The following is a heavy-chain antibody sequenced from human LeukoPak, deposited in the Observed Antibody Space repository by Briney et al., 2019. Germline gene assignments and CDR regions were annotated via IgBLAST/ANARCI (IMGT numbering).Heavy chain of an antibody. CDR3: ARVFTLYGSGSYDY. CDR1: GFTFGSYW. CDR2: IKQDGSLQ. Sequence: LSGGSLRLSCAASGFTFGSYWMSWVRQAPGKGLEWVGNIKQDGSLQYYVDSAKGRFTISRDNAKNSLYLEMNSLRAEDTAVYYCARVFTLYGSGSYDYWGQGTLVTVSS. D-gene: IGHD3-10*01. V-gene: IGHV3-7*01. J-gene: IGHJ4*02.